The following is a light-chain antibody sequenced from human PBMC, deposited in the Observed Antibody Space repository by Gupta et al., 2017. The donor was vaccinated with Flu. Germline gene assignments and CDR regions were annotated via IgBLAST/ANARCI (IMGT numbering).Light chain of an antibody. CDR1: QDISSH. CDR2: DAS. J-gene: IGKJ1*01. V-gene: IGKV1D-8*01. Sequence: PSVLTASTGERVTVSWRTSQDISSHLAWYQQKPGKAPELLIVDASTLQSGVPSRFSGGGSGTEFTLTISGLQSEDFATYHCQQYHAFPWTFGQGTKVEIK. CDR3: QQYHAFPWT.